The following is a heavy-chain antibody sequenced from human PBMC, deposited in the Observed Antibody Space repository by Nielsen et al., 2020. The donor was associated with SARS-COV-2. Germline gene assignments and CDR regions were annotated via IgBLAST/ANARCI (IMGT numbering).Heavy chain of an antibody. V-gene: IGHV5-51*01. CDR1: GYRFTSYW. CDR2: IYPGDSDT. D-gene: IGHD3-22*01. J-gene: IGHJ3*02. CDR3: ARRRYYYEPGSFDI. Sequence: GGSLRLYCKGSGYRFTSYWIGWVRQMPGKGLEWMGIIYPGDSDTRYSPSFQGQVTISADKSISTAYLQWSSLKASDTAMYYCARRRYYYEPGSFDIWGQATMVTVSS.